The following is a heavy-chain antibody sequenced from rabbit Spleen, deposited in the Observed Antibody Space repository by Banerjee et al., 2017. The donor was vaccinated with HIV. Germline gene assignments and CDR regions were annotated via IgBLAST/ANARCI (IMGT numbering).Heavy chain of an antibody. CDR3: ARNYVNAFDP. D-gene: IGHD1-1*01. J-gene: IGHJ2*01. CDR2: IDTNDGDT. CDR1: GFSFSNKAV. V-gene: IGHV1S45*01. Sequence: QEQLVESGGGLVRPEGSLKLSCTASGFSFSNKAVMCWVRQAPGKGLEWIACIDTNDGDTDYANWPKGRFTISKTSSTTVTLQMTSLTAADTATYFCARNYVNAFDPCGSGTLVTVS.